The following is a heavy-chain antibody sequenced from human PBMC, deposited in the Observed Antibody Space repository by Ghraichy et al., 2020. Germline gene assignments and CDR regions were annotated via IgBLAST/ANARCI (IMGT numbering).Heavy chain of an antibody. D-gene: IGHD2/OR15-2a*01. CDR1: GFSLSTSGVG. V-gene: IGHV2-5*02. J-gene: IGHJ4*02. CDR3: AHRHCNDFSCRYFDY. Sequence: SGPTLVKPTQTLTLTCTFSGFSLSTSGVGVGWIRQPPGKALEWLALIYWDDDKRYSPSLKSRLTVTKDTSKNQVVLTMTNMDPVDTATYYCAHRHCNDFSCRYFDYWGQGTLVTVSS. CDR2: IYWDDDK.